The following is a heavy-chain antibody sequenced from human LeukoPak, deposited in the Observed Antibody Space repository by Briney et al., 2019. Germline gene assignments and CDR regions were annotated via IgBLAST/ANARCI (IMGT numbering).Heavy chain of an antibody. J-gene: IGHJ5*02. CDR3: ARGRAVVAASDSWFDP. CDR1: GYTLTGYY. CDR2: INPNSGGT. D-gene: IGHD2-15*01. Sequence: GASVKVSCKASGYTLTGYYMNWVRQAPGQGLEWMGWINPNSGGTNYGQKFQGRVTMTRDTSISIVYMELSRLRSDDTAVYYCARGRAVVAASDSWFDPWGQGTLVTVSS. V-gene: IGHV1-2*02.